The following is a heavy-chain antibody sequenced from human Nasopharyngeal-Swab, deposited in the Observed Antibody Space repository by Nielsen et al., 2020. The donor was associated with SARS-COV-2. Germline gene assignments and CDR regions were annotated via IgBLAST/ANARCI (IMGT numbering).Heavy chain of an antibody. J-gene: IGHJ4*02. CDR1: GFTFSSYA. D-gene: IGHD4-17*01. CDR3: AKLHHYYGESDY. V-gene: IGHV3-23*01. CDR2: ISGSGGST. Sequence: GGSLRLSCAASGFTFSSYAMSWVRQAPGKGLEWVSAISGSGGSTYYADSVKGRFTISRDNSKNSLYLQMNSLRAEDTAVYYCAKLHHYYGESDYWGQGTLVTVSS.